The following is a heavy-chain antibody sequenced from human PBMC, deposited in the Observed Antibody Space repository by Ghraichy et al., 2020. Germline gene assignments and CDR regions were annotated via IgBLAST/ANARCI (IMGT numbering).Heavy chain of an antibody. D-gene: IGHD3-10*01. Sequence: GESLNISCAASGFTFSSYAMSWVRQAPGKGLEWVSAISGSGGSTYYADSVKGRFTISRDNSKNTLYLQMNSLRAEDTAVYYCAKDSPLTMVFDYWGQGTLVTVSS. CDR3: AKDSPLTMVFDY. CDR1: GFTFSSYA. J-gene: IGHJ4*02. V-gene: IGHV3-23*01. CDR2: ISGSGGST.